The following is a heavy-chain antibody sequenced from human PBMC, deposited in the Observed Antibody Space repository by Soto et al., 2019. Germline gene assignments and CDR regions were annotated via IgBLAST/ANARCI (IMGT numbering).Heavy chain of an antibody. V-gene: IGHV3-23*01. CDR3: AKNWMVGPSNWFFDL. D-gene: IGHD1-26*01. CDR1: GFTFSSHA. J-gene: IGHJ2*01. Sequence: EVQLLASGGGLVQPGGSLRLTCAASGFTFSSHAMTWVRQAPEKGLEWVSVISGSGGGTYYADSVKGRFTISRDNSKNTLYLEMNSLRAEDTAVYYCAKNWMVGPSNWFFDLWGRGTLVTVSS. CDR2: ISGSGGGT.